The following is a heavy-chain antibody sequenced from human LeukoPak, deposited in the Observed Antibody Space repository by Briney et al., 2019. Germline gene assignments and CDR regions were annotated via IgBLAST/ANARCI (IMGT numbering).Heavy chain of an antibody. V-gene: IGHV1-46*01. D-gene: IGHD3-10*01. CDR1: GYTFTSYY. CDR3: ARKVYYGSGSYPDY. Sequence: GASVKVSCKASGYTFTSYYMHWVRQAPGQGLEWMGIINPSGGSTNYAQKFQGRVTMTTDTSTSTAYMELRSLRSDDTAVYYCARKVYYGSGSYPDYWGQGTLVTVSS. J-gene: IGHJ4*02. CDR2: INPSGGST.